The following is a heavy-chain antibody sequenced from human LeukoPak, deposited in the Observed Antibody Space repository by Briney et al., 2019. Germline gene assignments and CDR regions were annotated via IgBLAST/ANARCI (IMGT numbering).Heavy chain of an antibody. CDR3: AHEDYTNFNTFDF. J-gene: IGHJ4*02. D-gene: IGHD4-11*01. CDR2: VYHTGNT. Sequence: SETLSLTCTVSGDSIRSTTNYWGWIRQPPGKGLEWIGSVYHTGNTYYNPSLQSRVTLSVDPSKNQFSLKLTSVTAADTAVYYCAHEDYTNFNTFDFWGRGTRVTVSS. CDR1: GDSIRSTTNY. V-gene: IGHV4-39*01.